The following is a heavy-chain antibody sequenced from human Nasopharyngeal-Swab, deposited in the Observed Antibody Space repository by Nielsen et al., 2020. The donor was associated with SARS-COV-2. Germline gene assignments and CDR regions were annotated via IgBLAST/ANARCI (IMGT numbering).Heavy chain of an antibody. V-gene: IGHV3-23*01. CDR3: AKDRRRWLQFFYYYYGMDV. Sequence: GESLKIYCAASGFTFSSYAMSWVRQAPGKGLEWVSAISGSGGSTYYADSVKGRFTISRDNSKNTLYLQMNSLRAEDTAVYYCAKDRRRWLQFFYYYYGMDVWGQGTTVTVSS. CDR2: ISGSGGST. J-gene: IGHJ6*02. D-gene: IGHD5-24*01. CDR1: GFTFSSYA.